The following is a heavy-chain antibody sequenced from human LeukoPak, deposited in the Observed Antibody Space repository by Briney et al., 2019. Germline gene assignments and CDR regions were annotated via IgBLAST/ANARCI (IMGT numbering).Heavy chain of an antibody. J-gene: IGHJ4*02. V-gene: IGHV4-38-2*02. Sequence: SETLSLTCTVSGYSISSGYYWGWIQQPPGKGLEWIGSIYHSGSTYYNPSLKSRVTISVDTSKNQFSLKLSSVTAADTAVYYCARVMPGIAAAGTDWVDYWGQGTLVTVSS. CDR2: IYHSGST. D-gene: IGHD6-13*01. CDR3: ARVMPGIAAAGTDWVDY. CDR1: GYSISSGYY.